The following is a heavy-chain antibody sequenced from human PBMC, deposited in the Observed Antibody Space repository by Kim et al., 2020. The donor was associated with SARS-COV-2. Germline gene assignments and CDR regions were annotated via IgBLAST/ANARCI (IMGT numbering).Heavy chain of an antibody. CDR1: GYTFTSYS. D-gene: IGHD6-19*01. CDR3: AREGQVSGAVSSGWYRWFDY. J-gene: IGHJ4*02. Sequence: ASVKVSCKASGYTFTSYSMHWVRQAPGQRLEWMGWINAGNGNIKYSQKFQGRVTITRDTSASTAYMELSSLRSEDTAVYYCAREGQVSGAVSSGWYRWFDYWGQGTLVTVSS. CDR2: INAGNGNI. V-gene: IGHV1-3*01.